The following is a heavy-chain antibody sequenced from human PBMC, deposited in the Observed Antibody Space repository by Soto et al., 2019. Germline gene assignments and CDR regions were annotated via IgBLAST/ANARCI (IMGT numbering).Heavy chain of an antibody. CDR3: AREFYYDSSGYSYFDY. CDR2: ISAYNGNT. CDR1: GYTFTSYG. V-gene: IGHV1-18*01. D-gene: IGHD3-22*01. Sequence: ASVKVSCKASGYTFTSYGIIWVRQAPGQGLEWMGWISAYNGNTNYAQKLQGRVTMTTDTSTSTAYMELRSLRSDDTAVYYCAREFYYDSSGYSYFDYWGQGTLVTVS. J-gene: IGHJ4*02.